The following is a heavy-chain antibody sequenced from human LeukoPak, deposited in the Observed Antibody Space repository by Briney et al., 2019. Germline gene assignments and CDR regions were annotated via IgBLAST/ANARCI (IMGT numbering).Heavy chain of an antibody. V-gene: IGHV1-69*05. CDR2: IIPIFGTA. CDR1: GGTFSSYA. D-gene: IGHD3-22*01. Sequence: SVKVSCKASGGTFSSYAISWVRQAPGQGLEWMGGIIPIFGTANYAQKFQGRVTITTDESTSTAYMELSSLRSEDTAVYYCARDSYYYYDSSGNNWLDPWGQGTLVTVSS. CDR3: ARDSYYYYDSSGNNWLDP. J-gene: IGHJ5*02.